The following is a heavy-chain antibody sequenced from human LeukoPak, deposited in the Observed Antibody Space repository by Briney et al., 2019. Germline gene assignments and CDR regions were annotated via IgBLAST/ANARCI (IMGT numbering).Heavy chain of an antibody. CDR3: ATDRGLLVGIWSGSRGDAFDI. Sequence: GASVKVSCKVSGYTLTELSMHWVRQAPGKGLEWMGGFDPEDGETIYAQKFQGRVTMTEDTSTDTAYMELSSLRSEDTAVYYCATDRGLLVGIWSGSRGDAFDIWGQGTMVTVSS. CDR1: GYTLTELS. D-gene: IGHD3-3*01. V-gene: IGHV1-24*01. J-gene: IGHJ3*02. CDR2: FDPEDGET.